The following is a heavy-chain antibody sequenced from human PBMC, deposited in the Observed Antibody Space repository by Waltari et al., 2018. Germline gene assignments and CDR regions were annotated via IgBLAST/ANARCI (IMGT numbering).Heavy chain of an antibody. J-gene: IGHJ5*02. Sequence: QVQLQESGPSLLKPSETLSLICTVPGGSISGFYWSWVRHPPVKGLDWFGNIYYTGSIKFNPSIKSRVTMSVDTSKNQFSLKLSSVTAADTAFYYCARGGGGDWEWFDPWGQGTLVTVSS. CDR2: IYYTGSI. V-gene: IGHV4-59*01. CDR3: ARGGGGDWEWFDP. CDR1: GGSISGFY. D-gene: IGHD2-21*02.